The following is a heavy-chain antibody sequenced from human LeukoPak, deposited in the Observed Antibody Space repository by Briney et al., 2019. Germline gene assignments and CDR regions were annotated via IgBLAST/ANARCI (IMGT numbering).Heavy chain of an antibody. CDR1: GGSISSYY. J-gene: IGHJ4*02. Sequence: PSETLSLTCTVSGGSISSYYWSWIRQPPGKGLEWIGYIYYSGSTNYNPSLKSRVTISVDTSKNQFSLKLSSVTAADTAVYYCARDHTNFGEALPTWGQGTLVTVSS. V-gene: IGHV4-59*01. CDR2: IYYSGST. CDR3: ARDHTNFGEALPT. D-gene: IGHD3-10*01.